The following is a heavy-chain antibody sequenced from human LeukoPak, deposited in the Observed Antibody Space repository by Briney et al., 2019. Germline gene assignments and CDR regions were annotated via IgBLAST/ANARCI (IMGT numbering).Heavy chain of an antibody. J-gene: IGHJ4*02. CDR2: IYYSGST. CDR1: GGSISSYY. V-gene: IGHV4-59*05. D-gene: IGHD3-10*01. CDR3: ARHSPTIFDY. Sequence: PSETLSLTCTVSGGSISSYYWSWIRQPPGKGLEWIGSIYYSGSTYYNPSLKSRVTISVDTSKNQFSLKLSSVTAADTAVYYCARHSPTIFDYWGQGTLVTVSS.